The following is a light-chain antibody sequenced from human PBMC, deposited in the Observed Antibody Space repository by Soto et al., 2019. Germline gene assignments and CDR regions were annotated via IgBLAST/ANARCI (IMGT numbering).Light chain of an antibody. J-gene: IGLJ1*01. Sequence: QSVLTQPRSVSGSPGQSVTVSCTGTSGDVGAYKYVSWYQQHPGKAPKLMIYDVSKRPSGVPDRFSGSKSGNSASLTISGLQAEDEADYYCCSYAGNYPFVFGTGTKVTVL. CDR1: SGDVGAYKY. CDR3: CSYAGNYPFV. CDR2: DVS. V-gene: IGLV2-11*01.